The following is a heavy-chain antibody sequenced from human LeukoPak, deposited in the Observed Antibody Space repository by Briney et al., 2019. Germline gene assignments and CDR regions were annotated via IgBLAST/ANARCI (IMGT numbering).Heavy chain of an antibody. CDR2: ISGRGDTI. D-gene: IGHD3-10*01. V-gene: IGHV3-48*03. Sequence: GGSLRLSCAASGFTFRVYETQWVRQAPGKGLEWVSYISGRGDTIYYADSVKGRFTISRDNARNSLYLQMNSLRSGDTALYYCARGDYYGSQNYTYDIWGQGTMVTVSS. J-gene: IGHJ3*02. CDR1: GFTFRVYE. CDR3: ARGDYYGSQNYTYDI.